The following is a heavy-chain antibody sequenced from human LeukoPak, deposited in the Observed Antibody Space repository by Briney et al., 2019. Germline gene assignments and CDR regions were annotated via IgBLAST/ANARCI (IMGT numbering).Heavy chain of an antibody. D-gene: IGHD3-10*01. Sequence: EGSLRLSCATSGFTFSSYGMHWVRQVPGKGLEWVAVISKDAKSNYHVDSVKGRFTISRDNSKNTLYLQMNSLRVEDTAVYYCARGKNLLELLPRIDYWGQGTLVTVSS. V-gene: IGHV3-30*03. CDR1: GFTFSSYG. CDR2: ISKDAKSN. CDR3: ARGKNLLELLPRIDY. J-gene: IGHJ4*02.